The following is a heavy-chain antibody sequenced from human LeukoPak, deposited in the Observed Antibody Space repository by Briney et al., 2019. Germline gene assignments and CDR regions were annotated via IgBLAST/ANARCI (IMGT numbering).Heavy chain of an antibody. CDR2: IYYSGST. V-gene: IGHV4-30-4*01. CDR3: ARVGDDSSGYLFDY. CDR1: GGSISSGDYY. Sequence: PSETLSLTCTVSGGSISSGDYYWSWIRQPPGKGLEWIGYIYYSGSTYYNPSLKRRVTISVDTSKNQFSLKLSSVTAADTAVYYCARVGDDSSGYLFDYWGQGTLVTVSS. J-gene: IGHJ4*02. D-gene: IGHD3-22*01.